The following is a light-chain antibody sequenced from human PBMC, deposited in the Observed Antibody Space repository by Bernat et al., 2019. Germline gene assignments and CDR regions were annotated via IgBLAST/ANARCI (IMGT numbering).Light chain of an antibody. J-gene: IGLJ1*01. CDR2: EVS. CDR1: SSDIGSYNR. Sequence: ALTQPPSVSGSPGQSVTISCTGTSSDIGSYNRVSWYQQPPGTAPKLMIYEVSNRPSGVPDRFSGSKSGNTASLTISGLQAEDEADYYCSSYTSSTTYVFGTGTKVTVL. V-gene: IGLV2-18*02. CDR3: SSYTSSTTYV.